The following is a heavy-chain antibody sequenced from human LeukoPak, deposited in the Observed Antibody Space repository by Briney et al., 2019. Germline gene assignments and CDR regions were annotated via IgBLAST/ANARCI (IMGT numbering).Heavy chain of an antibody. CDR1: GFTFSSYG. V-gene: IGHV3-23*01. D-gene: IGHD6-19*01. J-gene: IGHJ4*02. Sequence: GGSLRLSCAASGFTFSSYGMYWVRQAPGKGLEWVSAISGGGTTYYADSVKGRFIISRDNSKNTLYLQMNSLRAEDTAVYYCARTAYTSGWEDYWGQGTLVTVSS. CDR2: ISGGGTT. CDR3: ARTAYTSGWEDY.